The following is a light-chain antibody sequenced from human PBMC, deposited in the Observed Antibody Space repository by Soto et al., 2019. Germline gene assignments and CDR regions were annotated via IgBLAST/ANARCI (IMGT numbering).Light chain of an antibody. CDR1: RDISDY. CDR2: AAS. J-gene: IGKJ4*01. Sequence: DTQMSQSPSSVSASVGDRVTITCQASRDISDYLNWYQQKPGKAPNLLIYAASNLERGVPSRFSGSGSGTHFTFTISSLQPEDTATYYCQQYDNVPLTFGGGTKVDIK. CDR3: QQYDNVPLT. V-gene: IGKV1-33*01.